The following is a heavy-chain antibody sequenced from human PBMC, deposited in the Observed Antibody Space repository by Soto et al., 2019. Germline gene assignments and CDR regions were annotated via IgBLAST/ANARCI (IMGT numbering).Heavy chain of an antibody. Sequence: EVQLVESGGGLVKPGGSLRISCAASGFTFSSYSMNWVRQAPGKGLEWVSSISSSSSYIYYADSVKGRFTISRDNAKNSLYLQMNSLRAEDTAVYYCARAPWGGDSYGMGVWGQGTTVTVSS. J-gene: IGHJ6*02. CDR1: GFTFSSYS. V-gene: IGHV3-21*01. CDR3: ARAPWGGDSYGMGV. D-gene: IGHD2-21*02. CDR2: ISSSSSYI.